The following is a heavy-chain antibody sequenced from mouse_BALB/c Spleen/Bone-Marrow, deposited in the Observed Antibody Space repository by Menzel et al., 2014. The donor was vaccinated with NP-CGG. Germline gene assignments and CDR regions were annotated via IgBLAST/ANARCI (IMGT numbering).Heavy chain of an antibody. D-gene: IGHD2-4*01. CDR1: GYTFTSYW. Sequence: QVQLKHSGAQVAKPGASVKMSCKASGYTFTSYWMHWVKQRPGQGLEWIGYINPITGYTEYNQKFKDKATLTADKSSSTAYMQLSSLTSEDSAVYYCARNYDYDGGYCAMDYWGQGTSVTVSS. CDR3: ARNYDYDGGYCAMDY. J-gene: IGHJ4*01. CDR2: INPITGYT. V-gene: IGHV1-7*01.